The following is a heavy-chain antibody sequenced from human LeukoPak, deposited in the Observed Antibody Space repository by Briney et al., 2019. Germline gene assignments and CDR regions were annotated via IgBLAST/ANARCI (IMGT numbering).Heavy chain of an antibody. J-gene: IGHJ4*02. CDR2: ITATSSST. CDR3: AKLFESGTYNNFFHY. V-gene: IGHV3-23*01. Sequence: GGSLRLSCAASGFTFSKMNWVRQAPGKGLEWVSAITATSSSTHDADSVQGRFTISRDNSKNTLYLQMNSLRPEDTAIYYCAKLFESGTYNNFFHYWGQGTLVTVFS. CDR1: GFTFSK. D-gene: IGHD3-10*01.